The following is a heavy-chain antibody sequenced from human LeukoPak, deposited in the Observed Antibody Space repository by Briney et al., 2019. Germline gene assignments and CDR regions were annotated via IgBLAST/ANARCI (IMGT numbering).Heavy chain of an antibody. D-gene: IGHD1-7*01. V-gene: IGHV4-59*08. Sequence: SETLSLTCTVSGGSISSYYWSWIRQPPGKGLEWIGYIYYSGSTNYNPSLKSRVTISVDTSKNQFSLKLSSVTAADTAVYYCARGTGTTEFDYWGQGTLVTVSS. CDR1: GGSISSYY. CDR2: IYYSGST. J-gene: IGHJ4*02. CDR3: ARGTGTTEFDY.